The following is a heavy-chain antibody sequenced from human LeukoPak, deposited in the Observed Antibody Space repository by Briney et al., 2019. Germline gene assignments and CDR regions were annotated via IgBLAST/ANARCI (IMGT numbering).Heavy chain of an antibody. Sequence: PGGSLRLSCVASGFTFSSYSMNWVRQAPGKGLEWVSYISSSSSTIYYADSVKGRFTISRDSDRNSLYLQMNSLTADDTAVYYCARVSGAFDIWGQGTMVTVSS. V-gene: IGHV3-48*01. CDR2: ISSSSSTI. J-gene: IGHJ3*02. CDR3: ARVSGAFDI. CDR1: GFTFSSYS.